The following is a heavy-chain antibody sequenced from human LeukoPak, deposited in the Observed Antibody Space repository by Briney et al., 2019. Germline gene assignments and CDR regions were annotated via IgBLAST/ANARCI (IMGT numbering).Heavy chain of an antibody. V-gene: IGHV4-39*07. Sequence: PSETLSLTCTVSGGSISSSSYYWGWIRQPPGKGLEGIGSIYYSGSTYYNPSLKSRVTISVDTSKNQFSLKLSSVTAADTAVYYCARDRGTWNDDGFDYWGQGTLVTVSS. J-gene: IGHJ4*02. CDR3: ARDRGTWNDDGFDY. CDR1: GGSISSSSYY. D-gene: IGHD1-1*01. CDR2: IYYSGST.